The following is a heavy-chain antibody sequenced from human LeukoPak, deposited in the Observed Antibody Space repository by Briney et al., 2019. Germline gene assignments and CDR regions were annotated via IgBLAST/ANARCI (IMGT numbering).Heavy chain of an antibody. V-gene: IGHV1-69*05. CDR3: ARDREPEVYYMDV. J-gene: IGHJ6*03. D-gene: IGHD1-26*01. CDR1: GGTFTSYA. CDR2: IIPIFGTA. Sequence: SVKVSCKASGGTFTSYAISWVRQAPGPGLEWMGRIIPIFGTANYAQKFQGRVTITTDESTSTAYMELSSLRSEDTAVYYCARDREPEVYYMDVWGKGTTVTVSS.